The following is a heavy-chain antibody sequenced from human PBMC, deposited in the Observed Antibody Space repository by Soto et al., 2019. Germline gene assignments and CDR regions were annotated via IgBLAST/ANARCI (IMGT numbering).Heavy chain of an antibody. CDR2: IRGAGCGT. CDR3: AKCSVGTVRSSGWCNWLDP. CDR1: TFTLSSSA. J-gene: IGHJ5*02. V-gene: IGHV3-23*01. D-gene: IGHD6-19*01. Sequence: EVQLSESGGSLVQPGGSLRLSCAASTFTLSSSAMSWVRQAPGKGLEWVSSIRGAGCGTLYADSVKGRFTISRDLSKNTLFLQMNSLRAEETAIYYCAKCSVGTVRSSGWCNWLDPWGQGTLVTVSS.